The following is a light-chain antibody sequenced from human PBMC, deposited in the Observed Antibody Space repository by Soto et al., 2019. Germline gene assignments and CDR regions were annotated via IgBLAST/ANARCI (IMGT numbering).Light chain of an antibody. CDR2: DAS. Sequence: DTVLTQSPATLSSSPGERATLSCRASQSVSSYLAWYQHKPGQAPRLLIFDASNRATGTPARFSGSASGTDFTLTIRSLEPEDFAVYYCQQRSNWPWTFGQGTKVDIK. V-gene: IGKV3-11*01. CDR1: QSVSSY. CDR3: QQRSNWPWT. J-gene: IGKJ1*01.